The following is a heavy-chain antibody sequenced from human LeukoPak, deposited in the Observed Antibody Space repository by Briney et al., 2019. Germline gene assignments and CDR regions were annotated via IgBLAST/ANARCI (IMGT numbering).Heavy chain of an antibody. CDR2: ISWNSGSI. CDR3: ARGYYYDSSATPYYFDY. D-gene: IGHD3-22*01. J-gene: IGHJ4*02. V-gene: IGHV3-9*01. Sequence: GGSLRLSCAASGFTFDDYAMHWVRQAPGKGLEWVSGISWNSGSIGYADSVKGRFTISGDNAKNSLYLQMNSLRAEDTALYYCARGYYYDSSATPYYFDYWGQGTLVTVSS. CDR1: GFTFDDYA.